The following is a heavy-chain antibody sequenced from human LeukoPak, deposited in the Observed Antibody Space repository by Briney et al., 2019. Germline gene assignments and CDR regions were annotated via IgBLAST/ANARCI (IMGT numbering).Heavy chain of an antibody. D-gene: IGHD4-17*01. CDR1: GYTFTGYY. Sequence: ASVTVSFKASGYTFTGYYMHWVRQPPGQGLEWMGWINPNSGGTIYAQKFQGRVTMTRGTSISTAYMELSSLRSDDTAVYYCARYYGDLHWYFDLWGRGTLVTVSS. J-gene: IGHJ2*01. CDR3: ARYYGDLHWYFDL. CDR2: INPNSGGT. V-gene: IGHV1-2*02.